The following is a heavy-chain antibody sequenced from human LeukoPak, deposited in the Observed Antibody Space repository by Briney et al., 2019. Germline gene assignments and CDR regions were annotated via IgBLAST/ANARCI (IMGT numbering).Heavy chain of an antibody. J-gene: IGHJ5*02. CDR2: IWYDGSNK. D-gene: IGHD3-3*01. CDR1: GFTFSSYG. CDR3: ARDALRFLEWLSSERGYNWFDP. Sequence: GGSLRLSCAASGFTFSSYGMHWVRQAPGKGLEWVAVIWYDGSNKYYADSVKGRFTISRDNSKNTLYLQMNSLRAEDTAVYYCARDALRFLEWLSSERGYNWFDPWGQGTLVTVSS. V-gene: IGHV3-33*01.